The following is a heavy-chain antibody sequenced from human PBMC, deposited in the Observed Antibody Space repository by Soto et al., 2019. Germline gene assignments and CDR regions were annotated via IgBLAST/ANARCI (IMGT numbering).Heavy chain of an antibody. CDR3: ANSDSSGYYANFYFDY. V-gene: IGHV3-30*18. CDR2: ISYDGSNK. CDR1: GFTVSSYG. Sequence: GGSPRLCCAASGFTVSSYGMHGVRQAPGKGLEWVAVISYDGSNKYYADSVKGRFTISRDNSKNTLYLQMNSLRAEDTAVYYCANSDSSGYYANFYFDYWGQGTLVTVSS. J-gene: IGHJ4*02. D-gene: IGHD3-22*01.